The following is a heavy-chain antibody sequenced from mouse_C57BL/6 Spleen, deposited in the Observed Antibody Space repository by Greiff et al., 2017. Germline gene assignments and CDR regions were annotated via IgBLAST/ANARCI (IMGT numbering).Heavy chain of an antibody. J-gene: IGHJ1*03. V-gene: IGHV1-54*01. CDR1: GYAFTNYL. Sequence: VQLQQPGAELVRPGTSVKVSCKASGYAFTNYLIEWVKQRPGQGLEWIGVINPGSGGTNYNEKFKGKATLTADKSSSTAYMQLSSLTSEDSAVYVCAITIVTRYFDVWGTGTTVTVSA. D-gene: IGHD2-5*01. CDR3: AITIVTRYFDV. CDR2: INPGSGGT.